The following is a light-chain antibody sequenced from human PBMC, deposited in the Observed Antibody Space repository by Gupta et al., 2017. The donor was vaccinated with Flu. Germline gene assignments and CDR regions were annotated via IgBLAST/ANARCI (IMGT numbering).Light chain of an antibody. V-gene: IGLV2-14*03. CDR2: DVS. Sequence: QSALTQPASVSVSPRQSITISCTGTNSDVGYYNYVSWYQQHPGRAPKLIIYDVSNRPSGISNRFSGSKSGNTAFLTIFGLQAEDEADYYCSSYTSTTTPYVFGTGTKVSVL. J-gene: IGLJ1*01. CDR3: SSYTSTTTPYV. CDR1: NSDVGYYNY.